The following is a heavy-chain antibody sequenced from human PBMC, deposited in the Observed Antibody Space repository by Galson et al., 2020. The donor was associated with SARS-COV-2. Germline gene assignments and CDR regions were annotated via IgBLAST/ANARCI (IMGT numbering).Heavy chain of an antibody. D-gene: IGHD3-10*01. CDR1: GYSISSGYY. CDR3: AREPAYYYGSGSYPGAHVDY. Sequence: SETLSLTCAVSGYSISSGYYWGWIRQPPGKGLEWIGSIYHSGSTYYNPSLKSRVTISVDTSKNQFSLKLSSVTAADTAVYYCAREPAYYYGSGSYPGAHVDYWGQGTLVTVSS. CDR2: IYHSGST. V-gene: IGHV4-38-2*02. J-gene: IGHJ4*02.